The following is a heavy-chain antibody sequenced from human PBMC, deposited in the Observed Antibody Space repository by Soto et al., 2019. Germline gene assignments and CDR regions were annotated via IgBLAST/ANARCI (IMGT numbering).Heavy chain of an antibody. CDR2: INWNGGST. J-gene: IGHJ4*02. CDR3: ARDMRAGYSYGSRPGH. CDR1: GFTFDDYG. V-gene: IGHV3-20*04. Sequence: EVQLVESGGGVVRPGGSPRLSCAASGFTFDDYGMSWVRQAPGKGLEWVSGINWNGGSTGYADSVKGRFTISRDNAKNSLYLQMNSLRAEDTGLYYCARDMRAGYSYGSRPGHWGQGTLVTVSS. D-gene: IGHD5-18*01.